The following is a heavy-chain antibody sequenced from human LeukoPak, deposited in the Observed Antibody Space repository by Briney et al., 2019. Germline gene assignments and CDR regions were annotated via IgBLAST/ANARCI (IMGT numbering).Heavy chain of an antibody. D-gene: IGHD2/OR15-2a*01. V-gene: IGHV3-48*02. CDR2: VSASGSAT. Sequence: GGSLRLSCAASGLTFSSYTMNWVRQAPGKGLEWVSYVSASGSATYYGDSVKGRFTISRDNAKNSVYMQMNSLRDEDTAVYYCARISGLGAREYLDHWGQGTLVTVSS. J-gene: IGHJ4*02. CDR1: GLTFSSYT. CDR3: ARISGLGAREYLDH.